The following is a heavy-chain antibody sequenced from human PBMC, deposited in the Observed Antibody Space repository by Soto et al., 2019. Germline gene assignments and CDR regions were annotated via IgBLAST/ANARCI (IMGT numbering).Heavy chain of an antibody. CDR3: ARWMATEYILTGYYVLDAFDI. CDR2: IYPGDSDT. Sequence: GESLKISCKGSGYSFTSYWIGWVRQMPGKGLEWMGIIYPGDSDTRYSPSFQGQVTISADKSISTAYLQWSSLKASDTAMYYCARWMATEYILTGYYVLDAFDIWAQGTMVTVSS. D-gene: IGHD3-9*01. CDR1: GYSFTSYW. V-gene: IGHV5-51*01. J-gene: IGHJ3*02.